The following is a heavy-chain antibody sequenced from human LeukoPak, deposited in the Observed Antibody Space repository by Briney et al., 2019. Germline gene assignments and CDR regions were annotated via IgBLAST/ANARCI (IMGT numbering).Heavy chain of an antibody. CDR1: GGTFSSYA. D-gene: IGHD3-22*01. J-gene: IGHJ6*02. CDR3: TKETDSSGYYSYYGMGV. CDR2: IIPIFGTA. Sequence: SVKVSCKASGGTFSSYAISWVRQAPGQGLEWMGGIIPIFGTANYAQKFQGRVTITADESTSTAYMELSSLRAEDTALYYCTKETDSSGYYSYYGMGVWGQGTTVTVSS. V-gene: IGHV1-69*13.